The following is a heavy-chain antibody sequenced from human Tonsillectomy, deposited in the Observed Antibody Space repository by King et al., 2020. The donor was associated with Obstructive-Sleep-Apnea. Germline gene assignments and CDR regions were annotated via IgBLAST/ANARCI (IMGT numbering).Heavy chain of an antibody. D-gene: IGHD5-12*01. CDR1: GFTFSSDA. V-gene: IGHV3-23*04. Sequence: VQLVESGGGLVQPGGSLRLSCAASGFTFSSDAMSWVRQAPGKGLEWVSGISGSGDSTYYADSVKGRFTISRDNSKNSLYLQMNSLRAEDTAVYYCAKDVGILAIIYWYFDLWGQGTLVTVSS. J-gene: IGHJ2*01. CDR2: ISGSGDST. CDR3: AKDVGILAIIYWYFDL.